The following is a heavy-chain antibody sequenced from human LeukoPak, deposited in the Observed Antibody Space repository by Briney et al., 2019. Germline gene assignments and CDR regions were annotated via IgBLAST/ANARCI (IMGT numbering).Heavy chain of an antibody. Sequence: PSETLSLTCTVSGGAISGFYWSWIRQPPWKGLEWIGYIFYSGSTHYSPSLKSRVTISVDTSKNQFSLKLSSVTAADTAVYYCASHDILTGYYRASAVYYFDYWGQGTLVTVSS. V-gene: IGHV4-59*08. J-gene: IGHJ4*02. CDR3: ASHDILTGYYRASAVYYFDY. CDR2: IFYSGST. CDR1: GGAISGFY. D-gene: IGHD3-9*01.